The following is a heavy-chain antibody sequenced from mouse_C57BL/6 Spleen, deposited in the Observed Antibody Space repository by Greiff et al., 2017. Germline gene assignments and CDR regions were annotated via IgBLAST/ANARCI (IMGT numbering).Heavy chain of an antibody. Sequence: DVKLVESGPGLVKPSQSLSLTCSVTGYSITSGYYWNWIRQFPGNKLEWMGYISYDGSNNYNPSLKNRISITRDTSKNQFFLKLNSVTTEDTATYYCARDKSYYFDYWGQGTTLTVSS. V-gene: IGHV3-6*01. CDR1: GYSITSGYY. CDR2: ISYDGSN. CDR3: ARDKSYYFDY. J-gene: IGHJ2*01.